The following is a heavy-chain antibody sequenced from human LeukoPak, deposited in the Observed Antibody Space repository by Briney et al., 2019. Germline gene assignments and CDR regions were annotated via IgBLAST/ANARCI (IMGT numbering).Heavy chain of an antibody. D-gene: IGHD2-8*01. CDR2: INHSGST. J-gene: IGHJ4*02. V-gene: IGHV4-34*01. Sequence: SETLSLTCTISGGSFSGYFWSWIRQPPGKGLEWIGEINHSGSTNYNPSLKSRVTISVDTSKNQFSLKLSSVTAADTAVYYCARGGGYCTNGVCYYFDYWGQGTLVTVSS. CDR1: GGSFSGYF. CDR3: ARGGGYCTNGVCYYFDY.